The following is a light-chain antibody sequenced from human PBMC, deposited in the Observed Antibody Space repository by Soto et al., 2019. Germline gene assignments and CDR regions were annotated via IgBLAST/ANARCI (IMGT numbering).Light chain of an antibody. J-gene: IGLJ1*01. V-gene: IGLV2-23*02. CDR3: CSYAGSSTFV. Sequence: QSVLAQPASVSGSPGQSITISCTGTSSDVGSYSLVSWYQQHPGKAPKLMIYEVSKRPSGVSNRFSGSKSGNTASLTISGLQADFVADYYCCSYAGSSTFVFGTGTNVTVL. CDR2: EVS. CDR1: SSDVGSYSL.